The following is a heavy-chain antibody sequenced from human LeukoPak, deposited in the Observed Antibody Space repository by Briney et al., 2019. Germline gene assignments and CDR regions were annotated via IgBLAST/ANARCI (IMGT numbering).Heavy chain of an antibody. Sequence: GASVKVSCKASGGTFSSYAISWVRQAPGQGLEWMGIINPSGGSTSYAQKFQGRVTMTRDTSTSTVYMELSSLRSEDTAVYYCARGVEFLEWLEGAFDIWGQGTMVTVSS. CDR3: ARGVEFLEWLEGAFDI. D-gene: IGHD3-3*02. V-gene: IGHV1-46*01. CDR1: GGTFSSYA. J-gene: IGHJ3*02. CDR2: INPSGGST.